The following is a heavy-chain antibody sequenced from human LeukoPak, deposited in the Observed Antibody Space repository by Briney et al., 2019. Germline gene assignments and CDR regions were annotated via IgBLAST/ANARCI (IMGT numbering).Heavy chain of an antibody. CDR1: GGSISSGGYS. J-gene: IGHJ5*02. Sequence: SETLSLTCAVSGGSISSGGYSWSWIRQPPGKGLEWIGYIYHSGSTYHNPSLKSRVTISVDRSKNQFSLKLSSVTAADTAVYYCARENHAGWFDPWGQGTLVTVSS. CDR3: ARENHAGWFDP. D-gene: IGHD1-14*01. CDR2: IYHSGST. V-gene: IGHV4-30-2*01.